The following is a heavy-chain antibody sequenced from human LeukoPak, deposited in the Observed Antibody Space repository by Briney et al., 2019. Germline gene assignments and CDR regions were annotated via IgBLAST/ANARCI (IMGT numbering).Heavy chain of an antibody. J-gene: IGHJ5*02. CDR2: IKSKTDGGTT. Sequence: GGSLRLSCAASGFTFSNAWMSWVRQAPGKGLEWVGRIKSKTDGGTTDYAAPVKSRFTISRDDSKNTLYLQMNSLKTEDTAVYYCTTWKVTYPTDYNWFDPWGQGTLVTVSS. CDR1: GFTFSNAW. CDR3: TTWKVTYPTDYNWFDP. V-gene: IGHV3-15*01. D-gene: IGHD2-21*02.